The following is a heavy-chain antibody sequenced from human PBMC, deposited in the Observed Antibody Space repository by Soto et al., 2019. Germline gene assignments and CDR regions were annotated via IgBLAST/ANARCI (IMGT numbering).Heavy chain of an antibody. J-gene: IGHJ4*02. Sequence: EVQLVESEGGLVKPGGSLRLSCAASGFTFIDYSMNWVRQAPGKGLEWVSFISSSSSYIYYADSVKGRFTISRDNAKNSVDLQMNSLRAEDTAVYYCVSSRGYSGPVDSWGQGTLVTVSS. D-gene: IGHD5-12*01. CDR2: ISSSSSYI. CDR3: VSSRGYSGPVDS. V-gene: IGHV3-21*01. CDR1: GFTFIDYS.